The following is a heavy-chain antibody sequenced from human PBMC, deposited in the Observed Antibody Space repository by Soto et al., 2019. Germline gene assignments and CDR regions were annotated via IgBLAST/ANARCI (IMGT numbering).Heavy chain of an antibody. J-gene: IGHJ6*03. CDR1: GFTFSSYS. D-gene: IGHD7-27*01. Sequence: GGSLRLSCAAAGFTFSSYSMNWVRQAPGKGLEWVSSISSSSSYIYYADSVKGRFTISRDNAKNSLYLQMNSLRAEDTAVYYCARDLSWGSNWYYYMDVWGKGTTVTVSS. CDR2: ISSSSSYI. V-gene: IGHV3-21*01. CDR3: ARDLSWGSNWYYYMDV.